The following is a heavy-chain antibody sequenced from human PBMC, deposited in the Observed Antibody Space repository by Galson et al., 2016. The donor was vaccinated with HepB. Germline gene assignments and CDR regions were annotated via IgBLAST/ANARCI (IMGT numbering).Heavy chain of an antibody. Sequence: SLRLSCAASGFTFSSYYMSWVRQVPGKGLEWVANMNQDGSERFYMDSVRGRSTISRDNAKNSLYLQMNSLRAEDTAVYYCARFGCTTCHNFYYYGMDVWGQGTTVTVSS. CDR3: ARFGCTTCHNFYYYGMDV. D-gene: IGHD2-2*01. V-gene: IGHV3-7*01. CDR1: GFTFSSYY. J-gene: IGHJ6*02. CDR2: MNQDGSER.